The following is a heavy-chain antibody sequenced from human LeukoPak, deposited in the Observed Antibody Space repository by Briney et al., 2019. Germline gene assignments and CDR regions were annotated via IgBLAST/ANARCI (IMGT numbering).Heavy chain of an antibody. J-gene: IGHJ3*02. CDR2: IYSDGSRT. D-gene: IGHD1-26*01. Sequence: GGSLRLSCAASGFTFSSYWMHWVRQGPGKGLVWVSRIYSDGSRTTYADSVKGRFTISGDNAKNTLYLQMNSLRAEDTAVYYCARSGRGGAFDIWGHGTTVTVSS. CDR1: GFTFSSYW. V-gene: IGHV3-74*01. CDR3: ARSGRGGAFDI.